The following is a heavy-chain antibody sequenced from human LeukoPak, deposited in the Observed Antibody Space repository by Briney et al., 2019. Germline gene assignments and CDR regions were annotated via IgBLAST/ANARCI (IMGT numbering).Heavy chain of an antibody. CDR1: GYTFTGYY. J-gene: IGHJ3*02. D-gene: IGHD3-22*01. Sequence: ASVKVSCKAPGYTFTGYYMHWVRQAPGQGLEWMGWINPNSGGTNYAQKFQGRVTMTRDTSISTAYMELSRLRSDDTAVYYCARVRTVTMIVVGGDAFDIWGQGTMVTVSS. CDR3: ARVRTVTMIVVGGDAFDI. V-gene: IGHV1-2*02. CDR2: INPNSGGT.